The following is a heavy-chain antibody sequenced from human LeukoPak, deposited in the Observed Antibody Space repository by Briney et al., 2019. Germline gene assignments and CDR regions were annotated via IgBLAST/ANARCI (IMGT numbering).Heavy chain of an antibody. J-gene: IGHJ6*02. CDR2: ISAYNGNT. CDR1: GYTFTSYG. CDR3: ARERSYCSSTSCYFYGMDV. V-gene: IGHV1-18*01. D-gene: IGHD2-2*01. Sequence: VSVKVSCKASGYTFTSYGISWVRQAPGQGLEWMGWISAYNGNTNYAQKLQGRVTMTTDTSTSTAYMELRSLRSDDTAVYYCARERSYCSSTSCYFYGMDVWGQGTTVTVSS.